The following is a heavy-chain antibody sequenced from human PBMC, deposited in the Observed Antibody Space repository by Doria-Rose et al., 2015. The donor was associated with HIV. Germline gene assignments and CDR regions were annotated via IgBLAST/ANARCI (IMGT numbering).Heavy chain of an antibody. V-gene: IGHV2-26*01. D-gene: IGHD6-13*01. J-gene: IGHJ4*02. CDR2: IFSDDDR. Sequence: QESGPVLVKPTETLTLTCTVSGVSLSSPGMGVSWIRQPPGKALEWLANIFSDDDRSYKTSLKSRLTISSDTSTSQLVLTMTDMDPVDTATYYCARIKSSRWYHKYYFDFWGQGTLVIVSA. CDR3: ARIKSSRWYHKYYFDF. CDR1: GVSLSSPGMG.